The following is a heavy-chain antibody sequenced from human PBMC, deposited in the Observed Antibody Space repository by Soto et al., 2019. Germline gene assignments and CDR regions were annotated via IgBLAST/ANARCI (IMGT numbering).Heavy chain of an antibody. D-gene: IGHD6-19*01. J-gene: IGHJ4*02. CDR3: AKGSSGGKHQYSSGWYIFDY. CDR2: ISGSGGST. Sequence: EVQLLESGGGLVQPGGSLRLSCAASGFTFSSYAMSWVRQAPGKGLEWVSAISGSGGSTYYADSVKGRFTISRDNSKNTLYLQMNSLRAEDTAVYYCAKGSSGGKHQYSSGWYIFDYWGQGTLVTVSS. V-gene: IGHV3-23*01. CDR1: GFTFSSYA.